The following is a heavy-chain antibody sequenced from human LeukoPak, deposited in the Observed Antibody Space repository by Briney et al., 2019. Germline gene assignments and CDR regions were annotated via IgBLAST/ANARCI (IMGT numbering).Heavy chain of an antibody. CDR2: IHTSGST. V-gene: IGHV4-4*07. Sequence: SETLSLTCTVSDGSISSYYWSWIRQPAGKGLECIGLIHTSGSTNYNPSLKSRVTVSVDTSKNQFSLKLSSVTAADTAVYYCARDLTTPPYNWFDLWGQGTLVTVSS. CDR1: DGSISSYY. CDR3: ARDLTTPPYNWFDL. D-gene: IGHD4-17*01. J-gene: IGHJ5*02.